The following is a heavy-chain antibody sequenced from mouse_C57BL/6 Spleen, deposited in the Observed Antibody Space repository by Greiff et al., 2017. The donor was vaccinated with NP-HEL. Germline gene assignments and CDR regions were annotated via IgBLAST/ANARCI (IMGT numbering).Heavy chain of an antibody. V-gene: IGHV1-7*01. CDR2: INPSSGYT. D-gene: IGHD2-4*01. CDR3: ARAEYDYDGARDY. J-gene: IGHJ4*01. CDR1: GYTFTSYW. Sequence: QVQLQQSGAELAKPGASVKLSCKASGYTFTSYWMHWVKQRPGQGLEWIGYINPSSGYTKYNQKFKDKATLTADKSSSTAYMQLSSLTYEDSAVYDCARAEYDYDGARDYWGQGTSVTVAS.